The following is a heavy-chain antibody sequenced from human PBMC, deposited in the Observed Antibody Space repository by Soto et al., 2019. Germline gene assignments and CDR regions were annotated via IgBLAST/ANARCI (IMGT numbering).Heavy chain of an antibody. Sequence: ASVKVSCKASGYTFTTYGMSWVRQAPGQGLDWMGWISTYNGNTKYAGRLQGRVTMTTDTTTSTAYMELRSLRSDDTAVYYCARGPTDYYYYYYMDVWGKGTTVTVSS. CDR1: GYTFTTYG. V-gene: IGHV1-18*01. CDR2: ISTYNGNT. J-gene: IGHJ6*03. CDR3: ARGPTDYYYYYYMDV.